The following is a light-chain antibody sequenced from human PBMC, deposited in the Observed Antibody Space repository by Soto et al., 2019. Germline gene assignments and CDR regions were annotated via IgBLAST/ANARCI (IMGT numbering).Light chain of an antibody. J-gene: IGLJ1*01. CDR2: GNR. Sequence: QSVLTQPPSVSVAPGQRVTISCTGSRSNIGAGYDVHWYQQLPGTAPKLLIYGNRNRPSGVPDRFSGSKSGTASSLAITGLQSDDEADYYCQSYDSSVTLRVYGTGTKLPVL. CDR1: RSNIGAGYD. CDR3: QSYDSSVTLRV. V-gene: IGLV1-40*01.